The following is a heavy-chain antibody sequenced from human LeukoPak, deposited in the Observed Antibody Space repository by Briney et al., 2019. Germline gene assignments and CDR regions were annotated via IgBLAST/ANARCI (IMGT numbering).Heavy chain of an antibody. CDR2: ITASGGHT. J-gene: IGHJ5*02. D-gene: IGHD2-2*01. CDR3: ARGSQLLP. CDR1: GFTFSDYG. Sequence: GGSLRLSCAASGFTFSDYGMSWVRQAPGKGLEWVSAITASGGHTYYADSVKGRFTISRDNSKNRLYLQMNSLRAEDTAVYYCARGSQLLPWGQGTLVTVSS. V-gene: IGHV3-23*01.